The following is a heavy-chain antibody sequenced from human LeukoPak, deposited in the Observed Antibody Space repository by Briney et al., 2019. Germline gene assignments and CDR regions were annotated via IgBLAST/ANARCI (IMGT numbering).Heavy chain of an antibody. CDR3: ARGYSSSSYYFEY. Sequence: SSETLSLTCTVSGGSISSYYWTWIRQPPGKELEWIGYIYYSGTTNYYPSFDKSRVTISLDTSKNQFSLKLSSVTAADTALYYCARGYSSSSYYFEYWGQGILVTASS. J-gene: IGHJ4*02. D-gene: IGHD6-6*01. CDR2: IYYSGTT. CDR1: GGSISSYY. V-gene: IGHV4-59*01.